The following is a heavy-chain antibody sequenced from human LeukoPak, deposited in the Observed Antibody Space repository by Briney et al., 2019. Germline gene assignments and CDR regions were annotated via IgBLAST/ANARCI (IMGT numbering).Heavy chain of an antibody. J-gene: IGHJ6*02. D-gene: IGHD2-21*02. CDR2: INSSGGST. CDR1: GYTFTSYY. CDR3: ARGLGHMVTKTHDFYYYGMDV. Sequence: ASVAVSCKASGYTFTSYYIHWVRQAPGQGLERMGIINSSGGSTTYAQKFQGRVTMTRDTSTSRVYMELSSLRSEDTAVYYCARGLGHMVTKTHDFYYYGMDVWGQGTTVTVSS. V-gene: IGHV1-46*01.